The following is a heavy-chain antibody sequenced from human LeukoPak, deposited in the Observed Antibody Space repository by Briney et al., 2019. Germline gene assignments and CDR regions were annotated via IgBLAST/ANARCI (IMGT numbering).Heavy chain of an antibody. Sequence: PGGSLRLSCAASGFTFTNAWMSWVRQAPGKGLEWVGRIRHKFDGGTTDYAAPVKGRFTISRDDSKNTLYLQMNSLKTEDTAVYYCATVRSAAHMDLDYWGRGTLVTVSS. CDR1: GFTFTNAW. V-gene: IGHV3-15*01. J-gene: IGHJ4*02. CDR2: IRHKFDGGTT. CDR3: ATVRSAAHMDLDY. D-gene: IGHD6-25*01.